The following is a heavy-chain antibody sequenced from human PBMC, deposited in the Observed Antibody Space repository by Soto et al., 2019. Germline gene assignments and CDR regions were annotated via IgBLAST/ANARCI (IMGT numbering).Heavy chain of an antibody. CDR3: ASPQRSSKVVYLDDDFDI. Sequence: GASVKVSCKASGGTFSSYAISWVRQAPGQGLEWMGGIIPIFGTANYAQKFQGRVTITADESTSTAYMELSSLRSEDTAVYYCASPQRSSKVVYLDDDFDIWGQGTMVTVSS. CDR2: IIPIFGTA. V-gene: IGHV1-69*13. CDR1: GGTFSSYA. J-gene: IGHJ3*02. D-gene: IGHD2-8*02.